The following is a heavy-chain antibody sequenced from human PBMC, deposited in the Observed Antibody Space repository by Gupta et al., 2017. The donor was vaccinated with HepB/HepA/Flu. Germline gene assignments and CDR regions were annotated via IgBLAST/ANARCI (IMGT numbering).Heavy chain of an antibody. CDR2: VQYSGRT. Sequence: QVQLQESGPGLVKPSATLSLTCAVSGGSISSNWWSWVRQPPGKGLEWIGEVQYSGRTFYSPSLKSRVTISVDNSKRQFSLELRSVTAADTAMYFCARDENDDSKMASWGQGILVTVSS. J-gene: IGHJ5*02. V-gene: IGHV4-4*02. CDR3: ARDENDDSKMAS. CDR1: GGSISSNW. D-gene: IGHD4-11*01.